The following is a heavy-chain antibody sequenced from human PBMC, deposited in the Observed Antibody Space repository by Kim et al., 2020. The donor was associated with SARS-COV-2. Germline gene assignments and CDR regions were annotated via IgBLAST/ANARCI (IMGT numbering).Heavy chain of an antibody. Sequence: GGSLRLSCAASGFTFTTYAMSWVRQAPGKGLGWVSVITGNGATTNYADSLKGRFPISRDNSKNTLYLQMNSLRAEDTAVYYCAKRGVDAVMGRLCDYWGQGTLVTVSS. V-gene: IGHV3-23*01. CDR3: AKRGVDAVMGRLCDY. CDR1: GFTFTTYA. D-gene: IGHD5-18*01. CDR2: ITGNGATT. J-gene: IGHJ4*02.